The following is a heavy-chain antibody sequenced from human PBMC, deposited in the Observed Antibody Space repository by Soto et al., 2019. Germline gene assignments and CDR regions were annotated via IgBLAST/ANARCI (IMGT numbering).Heavy chain of an antibody. V-gene: IGHV1-18*01. CDR3: AMVDNYVTTTPQDV. CDR2: ISGYSANT. J-gene: IGHJ6*02. D-gene: IGHD3-16*01. Sequence: ASVKVSCKASGYSFTSYGISWVRQVPGQGLEWMGWISGYSANTNYAQNLQGRVTVTTDTSTTTVYMELRSLRSDDTAVYYCAMVDNYVTTTPQDVWGQGTTVTVSS. CDR1: GYSFTSYG.